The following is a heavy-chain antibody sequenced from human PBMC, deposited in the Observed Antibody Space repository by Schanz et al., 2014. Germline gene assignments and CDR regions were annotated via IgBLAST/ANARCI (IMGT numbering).Heavy chain of an antibody. Sequence: QVKLVQSGAEVKKPGASVKVSCQTSGYTFTGYYLHWVRQIPTQGLEWVGWINPLNGGTNYAQKFQGRVSMTRDTSINTAYMELSSLTSADTAIYFCARDKSEHHLLFFDFWGQGALVTVSP. CDR2: INPLNGGT. CDR1: GYTFTGYY. CDR3: ARDKSEHHLLFFDF. V-gene: IGHV1-2*02. J-gene: IGHJ4*02.